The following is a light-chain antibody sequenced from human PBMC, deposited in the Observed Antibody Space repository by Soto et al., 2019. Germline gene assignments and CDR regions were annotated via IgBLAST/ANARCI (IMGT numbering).Light chain of an antibody. V-gene: IGLV2-8*01. J-gene: IGLJ1*01. Sequence: QSVLTQPPSASGSPGQSVPISCTGNSNEDGNYNYVSWYQQHPGKAPKLMIQEVTKRPSWVPDRFSGSKSGNTASLTVSGLQAEDEADYYCSSYAGNNIFVFGTGTKVTVL. CDR1: SNEDGNYNY. CDR2: EVT. CDR3: SSYAGNNIFV.